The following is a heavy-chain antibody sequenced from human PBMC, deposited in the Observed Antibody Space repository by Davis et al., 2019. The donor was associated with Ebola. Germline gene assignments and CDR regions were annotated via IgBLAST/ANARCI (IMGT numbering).Heavy chain of an antibody. V-gene: IGHV3-30-3*01. D-gene: IGHD2-2*01. CDR2: ISYDGSNK. CDR3: AKASVPAATGYYYYYGMDV. CDR1: GFTFSSYA. Sequence: PGGSLRLSCAASGFTFSSYAMHWVRQAPGKGLEWVAVISYDGSNKYYADSVKGRFTISRDNSKNTLYLQMNSLRAEDTAVYYCAKASVPAATGYYYYYGMDVWGQGTTVTVSS. J-gene: IGHJ6*02.